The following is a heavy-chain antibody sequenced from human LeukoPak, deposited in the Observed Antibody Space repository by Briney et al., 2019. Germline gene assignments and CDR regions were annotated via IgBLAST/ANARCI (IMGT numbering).Heavy chain of an antibody. CDR3: AQTRRIQLWLHYFDY. J-gene: IGHJ4*02. V-gene: IGHV4-4*08. Sequence: SETLSLTCTVSGGSISRNYWSWIRQPPGKGLEWIGYIYHSGSTNYNPSLKSRVTISVDTSKNQFSLKLSSVTAADTAVYYCAQTRRIQLWLHYFDYWGQGTLVTVSS. CDR2: IYHSGST. D-gene: IGHD5-18*01. CDR1: GGSISRNY.